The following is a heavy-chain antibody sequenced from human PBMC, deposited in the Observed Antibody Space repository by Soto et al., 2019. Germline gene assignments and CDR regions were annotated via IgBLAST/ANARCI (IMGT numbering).Heavy chain of an antibody. CDR2: IYYSGST. CDR3: ASGDCSSTSCYYLGY. V-gene: IGHV4-31*03. Sequence: SETLSLTCTVSGGSISSGGYYWSWIRQHPGKGLEWIGYIYYSGSTYYNPSLKSRVTISVDTSKNQFSLKLSSVTAADTAVYYCASGDCSSTSCYYLGYWGQGTLVTVSS. D-gene: IGHD2-2*01. CDR1: GGSISSGGYY. J-gene: IGHJ4*02.